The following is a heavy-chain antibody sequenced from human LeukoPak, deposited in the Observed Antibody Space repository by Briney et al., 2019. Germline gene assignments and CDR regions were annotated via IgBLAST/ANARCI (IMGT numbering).Heavy chain of an antibody. D-gene: IGHD3-22*01. CDR3: ARDPLPYYYDSSGYYYDY. CDR2: IKQDGSEK. CDR1: GFTFSSYW. V-gene: IGHV3-7*01. J-gene: IGHJ4*02. Sequence: GGSLRLSCAASGFTFSSYWMSWVRQAPEKGLECVANIKQDGSEKYYVDSVKGRFTISRDNAKNSLYLQMNSLRAEDTAVYYCARDPLPYYYDSSGYYYDYWGQGTLVTVSS.